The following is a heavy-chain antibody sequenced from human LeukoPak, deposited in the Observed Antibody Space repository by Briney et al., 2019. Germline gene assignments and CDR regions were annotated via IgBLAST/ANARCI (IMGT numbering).Heavy chain of an antibody. CDR3: AKENGYCSSTSCSPAFDY. J-gene: IGHJ4*02. Sequence: GGSLRLSCAASGFTFSSYGMHWVRQAPGKGLEWVAFIRYDGSNKYYADSVKGRFTISRDNSKNTLYLQMNSLRAEDTAVYYCAKENGYCSSTSCSPAFDYWGQGTLVTVSS. D-gene: IGHD2-2*01. CDR1: GFTFSSYG. V-gene: IGHV3-30*02. CDR2: IRYDGSNK.